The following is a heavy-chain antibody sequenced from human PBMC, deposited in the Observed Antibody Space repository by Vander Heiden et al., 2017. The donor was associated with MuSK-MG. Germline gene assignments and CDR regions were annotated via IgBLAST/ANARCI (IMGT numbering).Heavy chain of an antibody. D-gene: IGHD4-17*01. Sequence: QVQLAQCGAEVKKPGASGKVPCKVSGYTFTGYSMHWVGQAPGHGHGWVGGINPKNGGTNYAQEFQGRVTMTRDTSISTAYMELSRLRSDDTAVDDCAGYCGDSGAFDSWGQGTLVTVSS. J-gene: IGHJ4*02. CDR3: AGYCGDSGAFDS. CDR1: GYTFTGYS. V-gene: IGHV1-2*02. CDR2: INPKNGGT.